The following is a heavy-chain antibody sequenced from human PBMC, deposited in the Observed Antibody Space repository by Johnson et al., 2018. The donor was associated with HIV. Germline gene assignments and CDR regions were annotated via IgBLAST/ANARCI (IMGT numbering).Heavy chain of an antibody. CDR3: ARLGAVTATGVGALDI. CDR2: ILYDGNNK. J-gene: IGHJ3*02. Sequence: QVQLVESGGGVVQPGRSLRLSCAASGFTFSSYAMHWVRQAPGKGLEWVAVILYDGNNKYYADSVKGRFTISRDNSKNTLYLQMNSLRADDTAVYYCARLGAVTATGVGALDIWGRGTMVTVSS. V-gene: IGHV3-30-3*01. D-gene: IGHD7-27*01. CDR1: GFTFSSYA.